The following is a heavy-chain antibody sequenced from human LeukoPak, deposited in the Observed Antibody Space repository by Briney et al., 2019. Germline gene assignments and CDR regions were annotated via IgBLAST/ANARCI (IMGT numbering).Heavy chain of an antibody. CDR1: GFTFSSYW. CDR3: ARGGAPYCGGDCYSNAFDI. CDR2: INSDGSST. V-gene: IGHV3-74*01. D-gene: IGHD2-21*02. Sequence: GGSLRLSCAASGFTFSSYWMHWVRQAPGKGLVWVSRINSDGSSTSYADSVKGRFTISRDNAKNTLYLQMNSLRAEYTAVYYCARGGAPYCGGDCYSNAFDIWGQGTMVTVSS. J-gene: IGHJ3*02.